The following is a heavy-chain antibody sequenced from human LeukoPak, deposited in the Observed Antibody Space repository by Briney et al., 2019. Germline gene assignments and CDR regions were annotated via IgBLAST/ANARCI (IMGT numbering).Heavy chain of an antibody. V-gene: IGHV3-30*18. CDR1: GFTFSSYW. J-gene: IGHJ6*04. CDR2: ISYDGSNK. D-gene: IGHD4-17*01. Sequence: GGSLRLSCAASGFTFSSYWMSWVRLAPGKGLEWVAVISYDGSNKYYADSVKGRFTISRDNSKNTLYLQMNSLRAEDTAVYYCAKVKVTTYYYGMDVWGKGPTVTVSS. CDR3: AKVKVTTYYYGMDV.